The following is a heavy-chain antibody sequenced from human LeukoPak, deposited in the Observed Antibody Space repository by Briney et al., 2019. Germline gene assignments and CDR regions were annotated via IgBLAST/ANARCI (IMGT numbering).Heavy chain of an antibody. CDR1: GYTFTGYY. J-gene: IGHJ4*02. V-gene: IGHV1-2*02. CDR3: SRGSGISYGGIDY. CDR2: IHPKSGDT. Sequence: GASVKGSCKASGYTFTGYYLHWVRQAPGQGLEWMGWIHPKSGDTKYAQKFLGRVTLTRDTSTTIVYMELKWLTSDDTAVYYCSRGSGISYGGIDYWGQGTLVTVSS. D-gene: IGHD5-18*01.